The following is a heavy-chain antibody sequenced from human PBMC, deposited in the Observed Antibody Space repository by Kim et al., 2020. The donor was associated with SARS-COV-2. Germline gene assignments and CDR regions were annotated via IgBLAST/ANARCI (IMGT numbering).Heavy chain of an antibody. V-gene: IGHV3-21*01. D-gene: IGHD3-22*01. J-gene: IGHJ4*02. CDR3: ARETRNYYDRRGYYPYYFDY. CDR2: ISPSDNYI. Sequence: GGSLRLSCSASGFAFSSSSMNWVRQAPGKGLEWVSSISPSDNYIYYIDSVKGRFTISRDNARNSLYLQMNSLRAEDTAVYYCARETRNYYDRRGYYPYYFDYWGQGTLVTVSS. CDR1: GFAFSSSS.